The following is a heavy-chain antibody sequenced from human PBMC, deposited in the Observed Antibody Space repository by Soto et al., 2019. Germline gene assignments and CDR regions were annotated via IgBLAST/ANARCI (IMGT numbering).Heavy chain of an antibody. Sequence: ASVKVSCKASGYTFTSYYMHWVRQAPGQGLEWMGIINPSGGSTSYAQKFQGRVTMTRDMSTSTVYMELSSLRSEDTAVYYCARDSPPINIFGVVIIDYDYGQDVWGQGNTFTVSS. D-gene: IGHD3-3*02. V-gene: IGHV1-46*01. CDR3: ARDSPPINIFGVVIIDYDYGQDV. CDR1: GYTFTSYY. CDR2: INPSGGST. J-gene: IGHJ6*02.